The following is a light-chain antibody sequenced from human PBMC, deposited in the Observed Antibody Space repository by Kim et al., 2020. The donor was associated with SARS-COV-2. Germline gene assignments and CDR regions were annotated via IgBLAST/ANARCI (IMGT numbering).Light chain of an antibody. V-gene: IGKV3-20*01. CDR2: DAS. J-gene: IGKJ1*01. CDR1: QSVTSSS. CDR3: QQYGSSPWT. Sequence: FPGERATLSGRASQSVTSSSLAWFQQPPGQAPRLLIYDASSRATGIPDKFSGSGSETDFTLTISALEPEDFAVYYCQQYGSSPWTVGQGTKVDIK.